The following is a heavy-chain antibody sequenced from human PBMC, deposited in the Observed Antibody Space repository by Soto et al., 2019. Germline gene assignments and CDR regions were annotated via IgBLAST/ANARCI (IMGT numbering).Heavy chain of an antibody. CDR3: AHIVVAGLGYYFDY. CDR2: IYWDDDK. D-gene: IGHD6-19*01. J-gene: IGHJ4*02. V-gene: IGHV2-5*02. Sequence: QITLKESGPTLVKPTQTLTLTCTFSGFSLSSTRMAVGWIRQPPGKALEWLALIYWDDDKRYSPFLKSRLTIXNXPSXNQVVLTMSNMDPVDTARYYCAHIVVAGLGYYFDYWGQGTLVTVSS. CDR1: GFSLSSTRMA.